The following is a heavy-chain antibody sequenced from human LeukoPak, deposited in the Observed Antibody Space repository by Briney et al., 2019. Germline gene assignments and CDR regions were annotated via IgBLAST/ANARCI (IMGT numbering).Heavy chain of an antibody. CDR2: ILNDGSQE. J-gene: IGHJ6*03. D-gene: IGHD1-14*01. V-gene: IGHV3-33*01. Sequence: PVGSLRLSCAASGFTFSSYGMHCVRQAPGRGLEWVAVILNDGSQEKYADSVKGRFTISRDNSKNTLFLQMNSLRAEDTAVYYCARDPEEDYYYMDVWGKGTTVTVSS. CDR3: ARDPEEDYYYMDV. CDR1: GFTFSSYG.